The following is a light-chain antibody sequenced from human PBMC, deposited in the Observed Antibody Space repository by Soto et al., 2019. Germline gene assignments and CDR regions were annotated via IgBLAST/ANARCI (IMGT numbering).Light chain of an antibody. CDR1: QDISNF. CDR2: SAN. Sequence: DIQMTQSPSDMSASVGDRVTITCRASQDISNFLVWFQQRPGKVPKRLMYSANRLESGVPSRFSGSGSGTEFTLTISSLQPEDFATYYCQQGNSFPFTFGPGTKVDIK. V-gene: IGKV1-17*03. CDR3: QQGNSFPFT. J-gene: IGKJ3*01.